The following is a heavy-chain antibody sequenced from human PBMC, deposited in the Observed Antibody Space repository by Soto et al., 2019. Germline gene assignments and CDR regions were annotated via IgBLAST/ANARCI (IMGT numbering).Heavy chain of an antibody. D-gene: IGHD3-3*01. Sequence: PSETLSLTCTVSGGSISSYYWSWIRQPAGKGLEWIGRIYTSGSTNYNPSLKSRVTMSVDTSKNQFSLKLSSVTAADTAVYYCARDYWYYDFWSGYYSNYYYGMDVWGQGTTVTVSS. CDR3: ARDYWYYDFWSGYYSNYYYGMDV. CDR1: GGSISSYY. V-gene: IGHV4-4*07. CDR2: IYTSGST. J-gene: IGHJ6*02.